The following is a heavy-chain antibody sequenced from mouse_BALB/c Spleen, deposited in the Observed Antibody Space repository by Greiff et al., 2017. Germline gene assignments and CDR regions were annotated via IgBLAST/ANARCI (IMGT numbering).Heavy chain of an antibody. CDR2: ISSGSSTI. D-gene: IGHD2-3*01. V-gene: IGHV5-17*02. J-gene: IGHJ2*01. CDR3: ARSYDGYLDY. Sequence: DVQLVESGGGLVQPGGSRKLSCAASGFTFSSFGMHWVRQAPEKGLEWVAYISSGSSTIYYADTVKGRFTISRDNPKNTLFLQMTSLRSEDTAMYYCARSYDGYLDYWGQGTTLTVSS. CDR1: GFTFSSFG.